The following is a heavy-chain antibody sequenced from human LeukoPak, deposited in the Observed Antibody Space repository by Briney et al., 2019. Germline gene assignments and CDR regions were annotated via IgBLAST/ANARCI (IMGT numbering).Heavy chain of an antibody. CDR3: ARENVDSIDY. V-gene: IGHV3-48*02. Sequence: GGSLRLSCAASGFSFSSYSMNWVRQAPGKGLEWVSYISSSGTTIYYADSVKGRFTISRDNAKNSLYLQMSSLRDEDTAVYYCARENVDSIDYWGQGTLVTVSS. CDR1: GFSFSSYS. D-gene: IGHD5-12*01. J-gene: IGHJ4*02. CDR2: ISSSGTTI.